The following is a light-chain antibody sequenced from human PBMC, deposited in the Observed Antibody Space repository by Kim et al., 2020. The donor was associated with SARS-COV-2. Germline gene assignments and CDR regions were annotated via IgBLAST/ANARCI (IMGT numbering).Light chain of an antibody. Sequence: VCVWERGTLSCRARQSVSRNVDWYEQKPGQAPRLLIYGASTRATDIPARFSGSGCGTEFTLTISSMQSEELAVYYCQQYKNWPSYTFGQGTKLE. J-gene: IGKJ2*01. CDR1: QSVSRN. CDR3: QQYKNWPSYT. V-gene: IGKV3-15*01. CDR2: GAS.